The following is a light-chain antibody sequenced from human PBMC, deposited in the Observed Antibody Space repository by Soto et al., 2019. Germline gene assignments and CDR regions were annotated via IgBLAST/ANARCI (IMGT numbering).Light chain of an antibody. V-gene: IGKV3-20*01. CDR1: QSISSSY. Sequence: EIVLTQSPGTLSLSPGERATLSCRASQSISSSYLAWYQQIPGQAPRLLIYAASSRATGIPDRFSGSGSGTDFTLTINRLEPEDFAVYYCQQYGSSSGTFGQGTKVEI. CDR2: AAS. CDR3: QQYGSSSGT. J-gene: IGKJ1*01.